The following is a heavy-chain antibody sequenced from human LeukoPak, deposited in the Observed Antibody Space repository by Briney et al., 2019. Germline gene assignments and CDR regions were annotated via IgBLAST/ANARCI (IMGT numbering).Heavy chain of an antibody. J-gene: IGHJ4*02. Sequence: GALKLPCSGSGFNFRRYRINWGCQAPGKGLGWVSSISSSSSYIYYADSVKGRFTISRDNAKNSLYLQMNSLRAEDTAVYYCIGSSSWYPKFDYWGQGTLVTVSS. CDR2: ISSSSSYI. D-gene: IGHD6-13*01. CDR1: GFNFRRYR. V-gene: IGHV3-21*01. CDR3: IGSSSWYPKFDY.